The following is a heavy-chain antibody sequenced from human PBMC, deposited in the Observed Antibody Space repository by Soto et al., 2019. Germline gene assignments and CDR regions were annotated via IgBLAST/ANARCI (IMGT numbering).Heavy chain of an antibody. Sequence: EVQLLESGGGLVQPGGSLRLSCAASGFTFSSYAMSWVRQVPGKGLEWVSTISGSGASRYYADSVEGRFTISRDNFKNTLYLQMNSLRAEDTAAYYCAKDIRQDGSCLDYWGQGTLVTVSS. CDR3: AKDIRQDGSCLDY. V-gene: IGHV3-23*01. CDR1: GFTFSSYA. CDR2: ISGSGASR. D-gene: IGHD2-15*01. J-gene: IGHJ4*02.